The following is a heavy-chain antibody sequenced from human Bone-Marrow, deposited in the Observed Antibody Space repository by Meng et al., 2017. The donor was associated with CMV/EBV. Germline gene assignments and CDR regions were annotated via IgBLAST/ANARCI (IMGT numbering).Heavy chain of an antibody. CDR3: ARRSYYDFWSGYLGGYGMDV. CDR2: IYYSGST. D-gene: IGHD3-3*01. V-gene: IGHV4-39*07. J-gene: IGHJ6*02. CDR1: GGSISSSSYY. Sequence: GSLRLSCTVSGGSISSSSYYWGWIRQPPGKGLEWIGSIYYSGSTYYNPSLKSRVTISVDTSKNQFSLKLSSVTAAVTAVYYCARRSYYDFWSGYLGGYGMDVWGQGTTVTVSS.